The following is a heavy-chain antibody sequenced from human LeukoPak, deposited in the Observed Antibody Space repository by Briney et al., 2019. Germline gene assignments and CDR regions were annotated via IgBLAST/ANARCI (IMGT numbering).Heavy chain of an antibody. Sequence: PGGSLRLSCAASGFTFSSHWMHWVRQAPGKGLVWVSRINSDGSSISYADSVKGRFTISRDNAKNTLYLQMNSLKTEDTAVYYCTTDLMVRGTLWGQGTLVTVSS. CDR2: INSDGSSI. V-gene: IGHV3-74*01. D-gene: IGHD3-10*01. J-gene: IGHJ4*02. CDR3: TTDLMVRGTL. CDR1: GFTFSSHW.